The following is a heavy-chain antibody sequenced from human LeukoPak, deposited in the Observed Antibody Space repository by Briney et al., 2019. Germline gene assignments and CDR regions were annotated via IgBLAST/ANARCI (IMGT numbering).Heavy chain of an antibody. D-gene: IGHD5-24*01. CDR1: GFTFSNAW. V-gene: IGHV3-15*01. CDR2: IKSKTDGGTT. CDR3: TTDGVEMATIVDY. J-gene: IGHJ4*02. Sequence: GGSLRLSCAASGFTFSNAWMSWVRQAPGKGLEWGGRIKSKTDGGTTDYAAPVKGRFTISRDDSKNTLYLQMNSLKTEDTAVYYCTTDGVEMATIVDYWGQGTLVTVSS.